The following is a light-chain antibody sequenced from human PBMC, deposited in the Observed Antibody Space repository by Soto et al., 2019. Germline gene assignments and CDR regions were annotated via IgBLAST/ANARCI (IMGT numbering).Light chain of an antibody. V-gene: IGKV2-28*01. CDR2: LGS. Sequence: EIVMTQSPLSLPVTPGEPASISCRSSQSLLHSNGYDSLDWYLQKTGQSPQLLIYLGSNRASGVPARFSGSGSGTDFTLKISRVEADDVGVYYCMQALQSPPTFGQGTKVEIK. CDR1: QSLLHSNGYDS. CDR3: MQALQSPPT. J-gene: IGKJ1*01.